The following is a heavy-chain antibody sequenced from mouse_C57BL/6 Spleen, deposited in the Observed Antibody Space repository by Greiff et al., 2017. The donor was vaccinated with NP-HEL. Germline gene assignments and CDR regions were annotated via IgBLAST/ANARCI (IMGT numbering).Heavy chain of an antibody. J-gene: IGHJ2*01. Sequence: VQLQQSDAELVKPGASVKISCKVSGYTFTDHTIHWMKQRPEQGLEWIGYIYPRDGSTKYNQKFKDKATLTADKSSSTAYMQLSSLTYEDSAVYYCARLENWELDYWGQGTTLTVSS. V-gene: IGHV1-78*01. D-gene: IGHD4-1*01. CDR1: GYTFTDHT. CDR2: IYPRDGST. CDR3: ARLENWELDY.